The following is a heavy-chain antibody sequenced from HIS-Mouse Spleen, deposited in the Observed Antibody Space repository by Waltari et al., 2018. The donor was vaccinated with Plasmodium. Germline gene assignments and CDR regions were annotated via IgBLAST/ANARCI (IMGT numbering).Heavy chain of an antibody. D-gene: IGHD6-13*01. CDR3: ASSWYWYFDL. V-gene: IGHV3-7*01. Sequence: EVQLVESGGGLVQPGGALRLPCALSGFTFRSYWMSWVRQAPGKGLEWVANIKQDGSEKYYVDSVKGRFTISRDNAKNSLYLQMNSLRAEDTAVYYCASSWYWYFDLWGRGTLVTVSS. CDR2: IKQDGSEK. J-gene: IGHJ2*01. CDR1: GFTFRSYW.